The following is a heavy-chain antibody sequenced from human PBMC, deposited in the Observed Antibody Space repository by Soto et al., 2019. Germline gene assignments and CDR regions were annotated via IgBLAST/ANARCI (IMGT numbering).Heavy chain of an antibody. V-gene: IGHV4-59*08. CDR2: IYYSGST. J-gene: IGHJ6*03. Sequence: SETLSLTCTVSGGSISSYYWSWIRQPPGKGLEWIGYIYYSGSTNYNPSLKSRVTISVDTSKNQFSLKLSSVTAADTAVYYCARSSKASPVNDYMDVWGKGTTVTVSS. D-gene: IGHD1-1*01. CDR1: GGSISSYY. CDR3: ARSSKASPVNDYMDV.